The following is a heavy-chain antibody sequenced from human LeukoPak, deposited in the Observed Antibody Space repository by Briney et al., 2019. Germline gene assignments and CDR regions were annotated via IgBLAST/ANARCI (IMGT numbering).Heavy chain of an antibody. CDR1: GYTLTSYD. CDR2: MNPNSGNT. CDR3: ASNLGYGMDV. V-gene: IGHV1-8*03. J-gene: IGHJ6*02. Sequence: GASVKASCKASGYTLTSYDINWVRQATGQGLEWLGWMNPNSGNTGYAQNFQGRVTLTRDTSISTAYMELSSLRAEDTAVYYCASNLGYGMDVWGQGTTVTVSS. D-gene: IGHD1-26*01.